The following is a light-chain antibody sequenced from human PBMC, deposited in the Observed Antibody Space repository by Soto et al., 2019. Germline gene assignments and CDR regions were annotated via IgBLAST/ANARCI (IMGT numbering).Light chain of an antibody. CDR3: QQYYIYPYT. CDR1: QTISNW. Sequence: DIQVTQSPSTLSASVGDTVTITCRASQTISNWLAWYQQKPGNAPKLLIYFASGLESGVPSRFSGSGSVTDYPLTISSLQPDDFATYYCQQYYIYPYTFGQGTKLEIK. V-gene: IGKV1-5*01. CDR2: FAS. J-gene: IGKJ2*01.